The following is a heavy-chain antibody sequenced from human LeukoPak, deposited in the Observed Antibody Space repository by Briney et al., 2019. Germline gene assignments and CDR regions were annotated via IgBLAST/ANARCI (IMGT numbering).Heavy chain of an antibody. CDR1: GGSISSSSYY. Sequence: SETLSLTCTVSGGSISSSSYYWGWIRQPPGKGLEWIGSIYYSGSTYYNPSLKSRVTISVDTSKNQFSLKLSSVTAADTAVYYCARLRIAAAGTVYWGQGTLVTVSS. J-gene: IGHJ4*02. CDR2: IYYSGST. CDR3: ARLRIAAAGTVY. V-gene: IGHV4-39*07. D-gene: IGHD6-13*01.